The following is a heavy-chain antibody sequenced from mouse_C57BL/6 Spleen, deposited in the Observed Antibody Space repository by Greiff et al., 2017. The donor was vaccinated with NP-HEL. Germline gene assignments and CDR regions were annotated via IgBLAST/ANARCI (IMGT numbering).Heavy chain of an antibody. CDR1: GFTFSDYG. J-gene: IGHJ3*01. CDR2: ISSGSSTI. D-gene: IGHD1-1*01. CDR3: ARRYYGSSSAWFAY. V-gene: IGHV5-17*01. Sequence: EVKLEESGGGLVKPGGSLKLSCAASGFTFSDYGMHWVRQAPEKGLEWVAYISSGSSTIYYADTVKGRFTISRDNAKNTLFLQMTSLRSEDTAMYYCARRYYGSSSAWFAYWGQGTLVTVSA.